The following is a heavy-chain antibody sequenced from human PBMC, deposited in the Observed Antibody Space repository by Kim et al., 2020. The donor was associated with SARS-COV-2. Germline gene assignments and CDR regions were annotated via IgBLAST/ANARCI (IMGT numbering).Heavy chain of an antibody. D-gene: IGHD6-6*01. V-gene: IGHV3-33*06. CDR1: GFTFSSYA. Sequence: GGSLRLSCAASGFTFSSYAMHWVRQAPGKGLEWVAVIWYDGSNKYYADSVKGRFTISRDNSKNTLYLQMNSLRAEDTAVYYCAKDLDSSSSVSWFDPWGQGTLVTVSS. CDR3: AKDLDSSSSVSWFDP. J-gene: IGHJ5*02. CDR2: IWYDGSNK.